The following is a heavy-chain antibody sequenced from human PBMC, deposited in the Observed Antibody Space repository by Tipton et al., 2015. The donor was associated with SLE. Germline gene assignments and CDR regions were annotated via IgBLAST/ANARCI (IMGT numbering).Heavy chain of an antibody. J-gene: IGHJ6*02. D-gene: IGHD6-19*01. CDR3: ARGGIAVAEGYYYYGMDV. CDR2: IYYSGST. V-gene: IGHV4-34*01. Sequence: LRLSCAVYGGSFSGYYWSWIRQPPGKGLEWIGEIYYSGSTNYNPSLKSRVTISVDTSKNQFSLKLSSVTAADTAVYYCARGGIAVAEGYYYYGMDVWGQGTTVTVSS. CDR1: GGSFSGYY.